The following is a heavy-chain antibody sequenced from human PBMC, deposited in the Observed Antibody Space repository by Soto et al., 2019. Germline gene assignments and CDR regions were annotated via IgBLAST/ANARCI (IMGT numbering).Heavy chain of an antibody. J-gene: IGHJ5*02. V-gene: IGHV1-69*01. CDR2: IIPIFGTA. Sequence: QVQLVQSGAEVKPPGSSVKVSCKASGGTFSSYAISWVRQAPGQGIEWMGGIIPIFGTANYAQKVQGRVTITADESTSTAYMELSSLRSEDTAVYYCARDRQVGVVVVAAHNGFDPWGQGTLVTVSS. CDR1: GGTFSSYA. D-gene: IGHD2-15*01. CDR3: ARDRQVGVVVVAAHNGFDP.